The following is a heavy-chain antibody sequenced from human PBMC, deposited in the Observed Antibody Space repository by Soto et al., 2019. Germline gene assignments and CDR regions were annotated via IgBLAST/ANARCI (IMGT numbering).Heavy chain of an antibody. CDR1: GGSISSGGYS. CDR3: ARGRVGDIVLVPAATNWFDP. J-gene: IGHJ5*02. D-gene: IGHD2-2*01. CDR2: IYHSGST. V-gene: IGHV4-30-2*01. Sequence: SETLSLTCAVSGGSISSGGYSWSWIRQPPGKGLEWIGYIYHSGSTYYNPSLESRVTISVDRSKNQFSLKLSSVTAADTAVYYCARGRVGDIVLVPAATNWFDPWGQGTLVTVSS.